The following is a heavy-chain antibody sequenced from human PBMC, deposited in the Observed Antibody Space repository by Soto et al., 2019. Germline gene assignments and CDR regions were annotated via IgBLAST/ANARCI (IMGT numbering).Heavy chain of an antibody. CDR2: IRGFSPYT. CDR3: ARDRGYDAHDFYYNAMDV. J-gene: IGHJ6*02. CDR1: GFTFRTYT. D-gene: IGHD2-15*01. Sequence: GGSLRLSCISSGFTFRTYTMNWVRQAPGKGLEWVPGIRGFSPYTFYAESVKGRFTISRDNAKNSLFLQMNSLRAEDTAVYYCARDRGYDAHDFYYNAMDVWGQGTTVTVSS. V-gene: IGHV3-21*01.